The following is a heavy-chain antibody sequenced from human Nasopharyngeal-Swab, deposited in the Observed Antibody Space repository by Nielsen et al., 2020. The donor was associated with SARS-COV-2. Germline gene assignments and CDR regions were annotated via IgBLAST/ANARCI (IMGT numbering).Heavy chain of an antibody. Sequence: SETLSLTCTVSGGSISSSSYYWGWIRQPPGKGLEWIGSIYYSGSTYYNPSLKSRVTISVDTSKNQFSLKLSSVTAADTAVYYCARAAVVVSYYYYGMDVWGQGTTVTVSS. CDR1: GGSISSSSYY. J-gene: IGHJ6*02. CDR2: IYYSGST. CDR3: ARAAVVVSYYYYGMDV. V-gene: IGHV4-39*07. D-gene: IGHD2-15*01.